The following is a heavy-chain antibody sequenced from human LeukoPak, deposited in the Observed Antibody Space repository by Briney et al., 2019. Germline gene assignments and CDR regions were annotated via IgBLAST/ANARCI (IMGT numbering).Heavy chain of an antibody. CDR1: GFTFSSYA. V-gene: IGHV3-66*01. CDR2: IYSGGST. CDR3: ANGIAAAGGDYYYYGMDV. J-gene: IGHJ6*02. Sequence: PGGSLRLSCAASGFTFSSYAMHWVRQAPGKGLEWVSLIYSGGSTYYADSVKGRFTISRDNSKNTLYLQMNSLRAEDTAVYYCANGIAAAGGDYYYYGMDVWGQGTTVTVSS. D-gene: IGHD6-13*01.